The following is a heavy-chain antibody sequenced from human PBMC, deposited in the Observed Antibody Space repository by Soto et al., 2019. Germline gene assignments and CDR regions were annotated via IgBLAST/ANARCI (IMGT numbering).Heavy chain of an antibody. D-gene: IGHD1-26*01. CDR1: GGTFSSLT. V-gene: IGHV1-69*02. CDR3: ASPIVGLTT. CDR2: HIPIFGIA. Sequence: QVQLVQSGAEVKKPGSSVKVSCTASGGTFSSLTMSWVRQAPGQGPEWMGRHIPIFGIANYAQKVQGRVTITADKPTTTSYMELTSLSPEATAINYCASPIVGLTTWGQGTLVTVSS. J-gene: IGHJ5*02.